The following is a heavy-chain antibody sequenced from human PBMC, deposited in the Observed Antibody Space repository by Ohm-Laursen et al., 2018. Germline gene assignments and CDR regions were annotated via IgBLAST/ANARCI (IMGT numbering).Heavy chain of an antibody. V-gene: IGHV3-30*18. CDR2: ISYDGSNK. CDR3: AKRKVRFLEWFRDYFDY. D-gene: IGHD3-3*01. CDR1: GFTFSSYG. Sequence: SSLRLSCATTGFTFSSYGMHWARQAPGKGLEWVAVISYDGSNKYYADSVKGRFTISRDNSKNTLYLQMNSLRAEDTAVYYCAKRKVRFLEWFRDYFDYWGQGTLVTVSS. J-gene: IGHJ4*02.